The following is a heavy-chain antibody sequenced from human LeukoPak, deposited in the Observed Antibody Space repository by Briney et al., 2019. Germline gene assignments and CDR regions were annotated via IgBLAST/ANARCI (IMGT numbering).Heavy chain of an antibody. CDR2: INPNSGGT. Sequence: ASVKVSCKASGYTFTGYYMHWVRQAPGQGLEWMGWINPNSGGTNYAQKFQGRVTMTRDTSISTAYMELSRLRSDDTAVYYCARDNADCSGGSCYSVHAFDIWGQGTMVTVSS. J-gene: IGHJ3*02. V-gene: IGHV1-2*02. CDR3: ARDNADCSGGSCYSVHAFDI. D-gene: IGHD2-15*01. CDR1: GYTFTGYY.